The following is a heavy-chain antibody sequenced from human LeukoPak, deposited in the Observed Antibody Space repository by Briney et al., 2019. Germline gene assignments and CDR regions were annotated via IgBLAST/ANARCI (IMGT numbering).Heavy chain of an antibody. D-gene: IGHD1-1*01. CDR3: ATRPATETYFGVFDY. V-gene: IGHV3-23*01. CDR2: ITGSGANT. Sequence: GGSLRLSCAASGFTFSSYAMSWVRQAPGKGLEWVSAITGSGANTYYAESVKGRFTISRDNSRNTLYLQMNSLRAEDAALYYCATRPATETYFGVFDYWGQGTLVTVSS. CDR1: GFTFSSYA. J-gene: IGHJ4*02.